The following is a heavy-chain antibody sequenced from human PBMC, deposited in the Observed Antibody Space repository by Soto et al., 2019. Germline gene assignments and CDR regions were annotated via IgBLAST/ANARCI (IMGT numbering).Heavy chain of an antibody. Sequence: SETLSLTCTVSGGSISSGDYYWSWIRQPPGKSLEWIGYIYYSGSTYYNPSLKSRVTISVDTSKNQFSLKLSSVTAADTAVYYCARVGYYYDSSGYLSRVFDYWGQGTLVTVSS. CDR1: GGSISSGDYY. CDR2: IYYSGST. V-gene: IGHV4-30-4*01. J-gene: IGHJ4*02. D-gene: IGHD3-22*01. CDR3: ARVGYYYDSSGYLSRVFDY.